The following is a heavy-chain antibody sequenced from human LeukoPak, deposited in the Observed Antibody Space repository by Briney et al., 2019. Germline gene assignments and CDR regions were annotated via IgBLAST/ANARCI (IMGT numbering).Heavy chain of an antibody. Sequence: GGSLRLSCAASGFTFDDYAMHWVRQAPGMGLEWVSGISWNSGSIGYADSVKGRFTISRDNAKNSLYLQMNSLRAEDTALYYCAKGSAAGSPPRDYWGQGTLVTVSS. CDR2: ISWNSGSI. V-gene: IGHV3-9*01. CDR1: GFTFDDYA. J-gene: IGHJ4*02. CDR3: AKGSAAGSPPRDY. D-gene: IGHD6-13*01.